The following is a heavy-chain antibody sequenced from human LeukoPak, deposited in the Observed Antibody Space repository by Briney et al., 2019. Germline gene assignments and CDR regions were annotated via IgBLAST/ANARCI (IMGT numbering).Heavy chain of an antibody. CDR2: INPNSGGT. CDR1: GYTFTGYN. Sequence: GASVKVSCKASGYTFTGYNMHWVRQTPGQGLEWMGWINPNSGGTNYAQKFQGRVTMTRDTSISTAYMELSRLRSDDTAVYYCARHYSSSSYASYWGQGTLVTVSS. V-gene: IGHV1-2*02. J-gene: IGHJ4*02. CDR3: ARHYSSSSYASY. D-gene: IGHD6-6*01.